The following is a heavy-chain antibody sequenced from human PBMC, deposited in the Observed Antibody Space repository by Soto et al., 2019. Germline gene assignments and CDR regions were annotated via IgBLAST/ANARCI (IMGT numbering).Heavy chain of an antibody. CDR1: GFTFSNAW. D-gene: IGHD3-22*01. CDR3: TTADLNYDSSGYCEYFQH. V-gene: IGHV3-15*01. CDR2: IKSKTDGGTT. J-gene: IGHJ1*01. Sequence: GESLKISCAASGFTFSNAWMSWVRQAPGKGLEWVGRIKSKTDGGTTDYAAPVKGRFTISRDDSKNTLYLQMNSLKTEDTAVYYCTTADLNYDSSGYCEYFQHWGQGTLVTVSS.